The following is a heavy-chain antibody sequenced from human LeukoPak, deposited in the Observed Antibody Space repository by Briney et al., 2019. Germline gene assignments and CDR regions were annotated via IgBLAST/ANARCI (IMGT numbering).Heavy chain of an antibody. CDR3: ARSSGWRYYFDY. D-gene: IGHD6-19*01. V-gene: IGHV4-34*01. CDR1: GGSFSGYY. Sequence: SETLSLTCAVYGGSFSGYYWSWIRQPPGKGLEWIGEINHSGSTNYNPSLKSRVTISVDTSKNQFSLKLSSVTAADTAVYYCARSSGWRYYFDYWGQGTLVTVFS. CDR2: INHSGST. J-gene: IGHJ4*02.